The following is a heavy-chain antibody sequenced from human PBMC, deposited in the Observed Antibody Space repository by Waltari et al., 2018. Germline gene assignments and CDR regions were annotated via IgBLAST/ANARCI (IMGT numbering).Heavy chain of an antibody. CDR3: ARWYYYDSSGPLNMDV. Sequence: QVQLVQSGAEVKKPGASVKVSCKASGYTFTSYGISWVRQAPGQGLEWMGWISAYNGNTNYAQKLQGRVTMTTDKSTSTAYMELSSLRSEDTAVYYCARWYYYDSSGPLNMDVWGKGTTVTVSS. V-gene: IGHV1-18*01. CDR2: ISAYNGNT. J-gene: IGHJ6*03. CDR1: GYTFTSYG. D-gene: IGHD3-22*01.